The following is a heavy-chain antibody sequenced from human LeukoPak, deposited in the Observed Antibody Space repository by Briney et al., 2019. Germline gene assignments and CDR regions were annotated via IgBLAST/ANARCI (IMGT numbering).Heavy chain of an antibody. D-gene: IGHD3-16*01. V-gene: IGHV3-33*01. CDR3: ARDDAYLRLGA. J-gene: IGHJ5*02. CDR1: GFTFSSHG. Sequence: PGGSLRLSCVPASGFTFSSHGMHWVRQAPGKGLEWVAGIRFDGTKQYYRDSAKGRFTVSRDDSKTTLYLQMNSLRDEDTAVYYCARDDAYLRLGAWGQGTLVTVSS. CDR2: IRFDGTKQ.